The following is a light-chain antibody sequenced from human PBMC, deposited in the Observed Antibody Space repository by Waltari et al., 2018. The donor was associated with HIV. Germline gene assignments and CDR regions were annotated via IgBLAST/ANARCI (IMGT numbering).Light chain of an antibody. CDR1: QSISSN. CDR3: QQYNDWLSWT. V-gene: IGKV3-15*01. Sequence: EIVMTKSPATLSVSPGQRATVSCWASQSISSNLAWYQQRPGKAPRHVVYDASTRVAVIPARFSASGFATEFTLTISSLQSEYFAVYYCQQYNDWLSWTFGQGTKVEMK. CDR2: DAS. J-gene: IGKJ1*01.